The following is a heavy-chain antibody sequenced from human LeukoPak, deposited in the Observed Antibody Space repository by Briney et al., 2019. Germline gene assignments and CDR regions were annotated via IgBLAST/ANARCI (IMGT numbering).Heavy chain of an antibody. D-gene: IGHD3-10*01. CDR1: GGSISSSSYY. CDR3: ARCNYYGSGSYHEGFFRF. CDR2: NSGST. Sequence: KPSETQSLTCTVSGGSISSSSYYWGWIRQPPGKGLEWIGSNSGSTYYNPSLKSRVTISVDTSKNQFPLKLSSVTAADTAVYYCARCNYYGSGSYHEGFFRFWGQGTMVTVSS. J-gene: IGHJ3*01. V-gene: IGHV4-39*01.